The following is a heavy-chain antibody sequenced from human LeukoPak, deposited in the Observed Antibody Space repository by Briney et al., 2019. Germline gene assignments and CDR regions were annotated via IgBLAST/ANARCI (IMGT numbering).Heavy chain of an antibody. V-gene: IGHV4-31*03. D-gene: IGHD6-13*01. Sequence: SQTLSLTCTVSGGSISSGGYYWSWIRQHPGKGLEWIGYIYYSGSTYYNPFLKSRVTISVDTSKNQFSLKLSSVTAADTAVYYCARLPHSSSWYMSWFDPWGQGTLVTASS. J-gene: IGHJ5*02. CDR2: IYYSGST. CDR1: GGSISSGGYY. CDR3: ARLPHSSSWYMSWFDP.